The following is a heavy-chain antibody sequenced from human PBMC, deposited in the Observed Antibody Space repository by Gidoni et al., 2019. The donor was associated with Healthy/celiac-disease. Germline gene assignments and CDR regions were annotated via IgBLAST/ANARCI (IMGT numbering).Heavy chain of an antibody. D-gene: IGHD3-22*01. CDR3: ARGRYHDSSGFPY. CDR1: GPSFSGYY. V-gene: IGHV4-34*01. Sequence: QVQLQQWGAGLLKPSETLSLTCAMSGPSFSGYYWSWIRQSLGRGLEWIAEITHTGSTNYKPSLRSRVTISVDASKNQFSLQLRSVTAADTAVYYCARGRYHDSSGFPYWGQGTLVTVSS. J-gene: IGHJ4*02. CDR2: ITHTGST.